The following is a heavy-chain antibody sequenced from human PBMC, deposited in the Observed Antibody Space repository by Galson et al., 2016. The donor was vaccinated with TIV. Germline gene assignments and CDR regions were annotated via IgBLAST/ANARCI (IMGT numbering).Heavy chain of an antibody. Sequence: SVKVSCKASGAIFNGYAINWVRQAPGQGLEWMASISLLFGTSNYAQKFQGRLSITAAESTSTAYMELSSLTSDDMAVYYCARGEYYYGSGKGFDPWGQGTPVTVSS. CDR1: GAIFNGYA. J-gene: IGHJ5*02. CDR2: ISLLFGTS. CDR3: ARGEYYYGSGKGFDP. D-gene: IGHD3-10*01. V-gene: IGHV1-69*13.